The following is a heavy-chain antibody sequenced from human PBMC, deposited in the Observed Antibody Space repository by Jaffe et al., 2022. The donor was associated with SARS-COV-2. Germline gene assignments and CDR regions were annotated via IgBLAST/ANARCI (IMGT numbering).Heavy chain of an antibody. V-gene: IGHV3-30*18. CDR2: ISYDGSNK. D-gene: IGHD6-6*01. Sequence: QVQLVESGGGVVQPGRSLRLSCAASGFTFSSYGMHWVRQAPGKGLEWVAVISYDGSNKYYADSVKGRFTISRDNSKNTLYLQMNSLRAEDTAVYYCAKSPHSSSYYFDYWGQGTLVTVSS. CDR3: AKSPHSSSYYFDY. CDR1: GFTFSSYG. J-gene: IGHJ4*02.